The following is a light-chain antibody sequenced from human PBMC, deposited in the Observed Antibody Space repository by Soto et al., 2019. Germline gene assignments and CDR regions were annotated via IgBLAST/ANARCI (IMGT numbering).Light chain of an antibody. J-gene: IGLJ1*01. CDR1: SSNIGTYY. V-gene: IGLV1-47*01. CDR3: ATWDDRLRAYV. CDR2: RNG. Sequence: QSVLTQPPSVSAAPGQRVTISCSGGSSNIGTYYVDWYQQLPGTAPKLLIHRNGQRPSGVPDRFSGSKSGTSASLAISGLRSKDEADYYCATWDDRLRAYVIGAGTKVTVL.